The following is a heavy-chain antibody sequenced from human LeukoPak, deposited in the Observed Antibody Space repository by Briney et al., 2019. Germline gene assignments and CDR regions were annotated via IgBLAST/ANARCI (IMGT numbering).Heavy chain of an antibody. V-gene: IGHV4-59*01. J-gene: IGHJ3*02. D-gene: IGHD3-16*01. Sequence: SETLSLTCTVSGGSISSYYWSWIRQPPGKGLEWIGYIYYSGSTNYNPSLKSRVTISVDTSKNQFSLKRSSVTAADTAVYYCARAVPSLDAFDIWGQGTMVTVSS. CDR3: ARAVPSLDAFDI. CDR2: IYYSGST. CDR1: GGSISSYY.